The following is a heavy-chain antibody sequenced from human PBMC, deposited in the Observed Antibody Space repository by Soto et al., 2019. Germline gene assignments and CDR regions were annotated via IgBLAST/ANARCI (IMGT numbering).Heavy chain of an antibody. V-gene: IGHV1-58*02. CDR2: IVVGSGNT. CDR3: EAAKYDFWCGYDY. Sequence: QMQLVQSGPEVKKPGTSVKVSCKASGFTFTSSTMQWVRQARGQRLEWVGWIVVGSGNTNYAQKFQGRVNMTRDMSTSTAYMQMSSLRSDDTAVYYCEAAKYDFWCGYDYWRQGTQVTVTS. CDR1: GFTFTSST. D-gene: IGHD3-3*01. J-gene: IGHJ4*02.